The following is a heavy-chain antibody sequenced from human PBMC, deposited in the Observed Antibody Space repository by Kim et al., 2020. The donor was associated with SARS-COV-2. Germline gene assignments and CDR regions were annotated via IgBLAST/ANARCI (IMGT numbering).Heavy chain of an antibody. CDR2: IYSGGSST. CDR1: GFNFSSYA. D-gene: IGHD6-13*01. CDR3: AKATDHSSSWPNWFDP. Sequence: GGSLRLCCAASGFNFSSYAMSWVRQAPRKGLEWVSLIYSGGSSTYYADSVKGRFTISRDNSKNTLYLQMNSLRAEDTAVYYCAKATDHSSSWPNWFDPWGQGSLVTVSS. V-gene: IGHV3-23*03. J-gene: IGHJ5*02.